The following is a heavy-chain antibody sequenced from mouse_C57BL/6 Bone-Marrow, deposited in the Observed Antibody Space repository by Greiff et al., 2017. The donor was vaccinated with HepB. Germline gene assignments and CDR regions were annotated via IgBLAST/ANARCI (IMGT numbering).Heavy chain of an antibody. D-gene: IGHD1-1*01. Sequence: QVQLQQSGAELARPGASVKLSCKASGYTFTSYGISWVKQRTGQGLEWIGEIYPRSGNTYYNEKFKGKATLTADKSSRTAYMELRSLTSEDSAVYFCAREGITTVVPYAMDYWGQGTSVTVSS. CDR2: IYPRSGNT. J-gene: IGHJ4*01. V-gene: IGHV1-81*01. CDR3: AREGITTVVPYAMDY. CDR1: GYTFTSYG.